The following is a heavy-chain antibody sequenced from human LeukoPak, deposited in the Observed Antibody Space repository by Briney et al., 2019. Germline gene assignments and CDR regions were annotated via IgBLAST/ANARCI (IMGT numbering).Heavy chain of an antibody. CDR3: ATKESSSWYAYWFDP. CDR1: GYTLTELS. CDR2: FDPEDGET. D-gene: IGHD6-13*01. Sequence: ASVKVSCKVSGYTLTELSMHWVRRAPGKGLEWMGGFDPEDGETIYAQKFQGRVTMTEDTSTDTAYMELSSLRSEDTAVYYCATKESSSWYAYWFDPWGQGTLVTVSS. V-gene: IGHV1-24*01. J-gene: IGHJ5*02.